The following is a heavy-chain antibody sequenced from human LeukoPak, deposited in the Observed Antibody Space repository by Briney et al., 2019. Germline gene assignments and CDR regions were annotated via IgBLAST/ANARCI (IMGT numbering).Heavy chain of an antibody. V-gene: IGHV3-48*04. J-gene: IGHJ2*01. CDR2: ISSGSGM. Sequence: GGSLRLSCAASGFTFSSYAMSWVRQAPGKGLEWISYISSGSGMYYADSVKGRFAISRDNAKNSLYLEMNGLRAEHTAVYYCVRDHYWCFDLWGHGTLVTVSS. CDR3: VRDHYWCFDL. CDR1: GFTFSSYA.